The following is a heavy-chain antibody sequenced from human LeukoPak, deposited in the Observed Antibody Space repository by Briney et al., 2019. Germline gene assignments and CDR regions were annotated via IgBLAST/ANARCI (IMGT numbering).Heavy chain of an antibody. D-gene: IGHD6-13*01. CDR1: GYTFTSYA. J-gene: IGHJ4*02. V-gene: IGHV1-18*01. CDR2: ISAYNGNA. Sequence: VASVEVSCKASGYTFTSYAFSWVRQAPGQGLEWMGWISAYNGNAKYAQKFQGRVTMTTDTSTSTAYMEVRSLRSDDTAVYYCARDRSSSWYYFEYWGQGALVTVSS. CDR3: ARDRSSSWYYFEY.